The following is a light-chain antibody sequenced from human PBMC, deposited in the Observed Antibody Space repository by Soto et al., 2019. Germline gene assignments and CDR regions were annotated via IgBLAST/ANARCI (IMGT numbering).Light chain of an antibody. Sequence: EVLMSQSPASLSVSPGDEATISCRASQGIGGTLAWYQHKPGQTPRLLIYDTSTRATGVPTRFSGSRSGAEFTLTISSLQSEDFAVYYCQPYNNWPLTFGQGTKVDTK. CDR3: QPYNNWPLT. CDR2: DTS. V-gene: IGKV3-15*01. CDR1: QGIGGT. J-gene: IGKJ1*01.